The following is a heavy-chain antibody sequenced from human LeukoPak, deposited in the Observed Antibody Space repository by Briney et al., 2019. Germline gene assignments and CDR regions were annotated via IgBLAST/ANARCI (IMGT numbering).Heavy chain of an antibody. J-gene: IGHJ4*02. D-gene: IGHD3-22*01. CDR3: ARAHAYYYDSSGEDY. CDR1: GFTFSSYS. V-gene: IGHV3-21*01. CDR2: ISSSSSYI. Sequence: GGSLRLSCAASGFTFSSYSMNWVRQAPGKGLEWVSSISSSSSYIYYADSVKGRFTISRDNAKNSLYLQMNSLRAEDTAVYYCARAHAYYYDSSGEDYWGQGTLVTVSS.